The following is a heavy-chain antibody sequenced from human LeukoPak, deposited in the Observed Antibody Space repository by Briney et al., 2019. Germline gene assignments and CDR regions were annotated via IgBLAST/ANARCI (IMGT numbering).Heavy chain of an antibody. Sequence: PSETLSLTCTVSGGSISSYYWSWIRQPPGKGLEWIGYIYYSGSTNYNPSLKSRVTISVDTSKNQFSLKLSSVTTADTAVYYCARLGYGRGPDSSSWYPYFQHWGQGTLVTVSS. CDR3: ARLGYGRGPDSSSWYPYFQH. J-gene: IGHJ1*01. V-gene: IGHV4-59*08. CDR1: GGSISSYY. D-gene: IGHD6-13*01. CDR2: IYYSGST.